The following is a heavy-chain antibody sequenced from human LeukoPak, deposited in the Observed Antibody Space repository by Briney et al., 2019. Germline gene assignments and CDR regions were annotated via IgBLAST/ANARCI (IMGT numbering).Heavy chain of an antibody. CDR3: AKDGNWASVS. V-gene: IGHV3-74*01. D-gene: IGHD1-1*01. J-gene: IGHJ5*02. Sequence: PGGSLRLSCAASGFTVSSNYMSWVRQAPGKGLVWVSRIKSDGTSTDYADSVKGRFTISRDNSKNTVYLQMNSLRPEDTALYYCAKDGNWASVSWGQGTLVTVSS. CDR1: GFTVSSNY. CDR2: IKSDGTST.